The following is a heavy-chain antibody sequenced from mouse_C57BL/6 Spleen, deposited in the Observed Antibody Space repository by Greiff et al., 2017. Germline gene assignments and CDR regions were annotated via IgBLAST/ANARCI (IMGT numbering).Heavy chain of an antibody. CDR1: GYAFSSSW. CDR3: ARYYYDPWFAY. CDR2: IYLGDGDT. Sequence: QLQQSGPELVKPGASVKISCKASGYAFSSSWMNWVKQRPGKGLEWIGRIYLGDGDTNYNGKFKGKATLTADKSSSTAYMQLSSLTSEDSAVYFCARYYYDPWFAYWGQGTLVTVSA. D-gene: IGHD2-4*01. V-gene: IGHV1-82*01. J-gene: IGHJ3*01.